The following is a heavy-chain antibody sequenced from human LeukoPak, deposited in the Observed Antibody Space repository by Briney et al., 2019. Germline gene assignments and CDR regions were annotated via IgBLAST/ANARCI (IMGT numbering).Heavy chain of an antibody. V-gene: IGHV1-69*13. CDR3: ARAPITMIVVVTIDAFDI. D-gene: IGHD3-22*01. CDR2: IIPIFGTA. CDR1: GGTFISYA. Sequence: SVKVSCKASGGTFISYAISWVRQAPGQGLEWMGGIIPIFGTANYAQKFQGRVTITADESTSTAYMELSSLRSEDTAVYYCARAPITMIVVVTIDAFDIWGQGTTVTVSS. J-gene: IGHJ3*02.